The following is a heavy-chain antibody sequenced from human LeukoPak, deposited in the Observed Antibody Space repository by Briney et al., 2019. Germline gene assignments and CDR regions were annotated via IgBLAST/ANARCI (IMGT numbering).Heavy chain of an antibody. CDR2: ISGSGGST. J-gene: IGHJ5*02. V-gene: IGHV3-23*01. CDR3: AKGGGGDRKKNWFDP. D-gene: IGHD2-21*02. CDR1: GFTFSSYG. Sequence: GGSLRLSCAASGFTFSSYGMSWVRQAPGKGLEWVSAISGSGGSTYYADSVKGRFTISRDNSKNTLYLQMNSLRAEDTAVYYCAKGGGGDRKKNWFDPWGQGTLVTVSS.